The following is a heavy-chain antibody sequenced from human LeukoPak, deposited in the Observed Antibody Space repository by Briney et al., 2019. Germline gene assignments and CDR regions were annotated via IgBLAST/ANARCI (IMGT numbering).Heavy chain of an antibody. Sequence: GESLRISCKGSGYSFTSYWISWVRQMPGKGLEWVGRIDTSDSDTNYSPSFQGHVTISADKSISTAYLQWSSLKASDIAMYYCARPYYYDSSGLGSASDIWGQGTMVTVST. CDR2: IDTSDSDT. D-gene: IGHD3-22*01. CDR1: GYSFTSYW. CDR3: ARPYYYDSSGLGSASDI. J-gene: IGHJ3*02. V-gene: IGHV5-10-1*01.